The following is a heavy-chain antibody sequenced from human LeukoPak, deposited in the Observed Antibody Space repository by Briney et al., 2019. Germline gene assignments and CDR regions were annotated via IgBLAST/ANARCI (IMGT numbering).Heavy chain of an antibody. Sequence: SVKVSCKASGDTFSSYAISWVRQAPGQGLEWMGGIIPNFGTANYAQKFQGRVTITADESTSTAYMELSSLRSEDTAVYYCARGLDSYTYYYYMDVWGKGTTVTISS. V-gene: IGHV1-69*13. J-gene: IGHJ6*03. CDR3: ARGLDSYTYYYYMDV. CDR2: IIPNFGTA. CDR1: GDTFSSYA. D-gene: IGHD3-16*01.